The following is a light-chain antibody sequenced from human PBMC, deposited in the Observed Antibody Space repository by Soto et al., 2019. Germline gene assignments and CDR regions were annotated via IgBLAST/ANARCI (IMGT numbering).Light chain of an antibody. CDR1: ESVSDNY. CDR3: QQRSNWIT. Sequence: EIVLTQSPGTLSLSPGERATLSCRASESVSDNYLAWYQQRSGQAPRLVIYGASSRASAVPDRFSGSGSGADFTLTISSLEPDDFALYYCQQRSNWITLGQGTRLEIK. CDR2: GAS. J-gene: IGKJ5*01. V-gene: IGKV3D-20*02.